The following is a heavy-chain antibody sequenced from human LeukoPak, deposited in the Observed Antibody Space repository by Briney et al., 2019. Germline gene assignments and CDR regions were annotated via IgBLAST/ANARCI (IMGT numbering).Heavy chain of an antibody. CDR2: IYSGGST. V-gene: IGHV3-66*01. CDR1: GFTFSSNY. J-gene: IGHJ5*02. CDR3: ARIRVPAAMEWFDP. Sequence: GGSLRLSCAASGFTFSSNYMSWVRQAPGKGLEGGSVIYSGGSTYYADSAKGRFTISRDKYKNTLYLQMNSLRAEDTAVYYCARIRVPAAMEWFDPWGQGTLVTVSS. D-gene: IGHD2-2*01.